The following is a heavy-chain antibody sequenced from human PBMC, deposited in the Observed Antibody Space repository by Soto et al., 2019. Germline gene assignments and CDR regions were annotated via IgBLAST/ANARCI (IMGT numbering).Heavy chain of an antibody. CDR3: ATYYYDSCGYDFDY. CDR1: GGSFSGYY. Sequence: TLSLTCAVYGGSFSGYYWSWIRQPPGKGLEWIGQINHSGSTNYNPSLKSRVTISVDTSKNQFSLRLSSVTAADTAVYYCATYYYDSCGYDFDYWGLGTLVTVSS. V-gene: IGHV4-34*01. D-gene: IGHD3-22*01. CDR2: INHSGST. J-gene: IGHJ4*02.